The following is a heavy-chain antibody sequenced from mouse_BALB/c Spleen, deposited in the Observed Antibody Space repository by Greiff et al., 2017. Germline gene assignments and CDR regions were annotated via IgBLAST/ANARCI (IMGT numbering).Heavy chain of an antibody. CDR2: IYPGNVNT. CDR1: GYTFTSYY. Sequence: VQLQQSGPELVKPGASVRISCKASGYTFTSYYIHWVKQRPGQGLEWIGWIYPGNVNTKYNEKFKGKATLTADKSSSTAYMQLSSLTSEDSAVYFCARSPYLDWYFDVWGAGTTVTVSS. D-gene: IGHD2-10*01. V-gene: IGHV1S56*01. CDR3: ARSPYLDWYFDV. J-gene: IGHJ1*01.